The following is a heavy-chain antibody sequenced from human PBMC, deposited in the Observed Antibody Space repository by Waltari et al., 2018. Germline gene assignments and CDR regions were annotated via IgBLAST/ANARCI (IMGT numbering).Heavy chain of an antibody. CDR2: IRGSGGRT. V-gene: IGHV3-23*01. J-gene: IGHJ3*02. Sequence: EVQLLESGGGLVQPGGSLRLSCAASGFTFSSYAMSWVRQAPGKGLGWVSAIRGSGGRTYYADSVKGRFTISRDNSKNTLYLQMNSLRAEDTAVYYCAKGGQVWELLWAFDIWGQGTMVTVSS. CDR3: AKGGQVWELLWAFDI. CDR1: GFTFSSYA. D-gene: IGHD1-26*01.